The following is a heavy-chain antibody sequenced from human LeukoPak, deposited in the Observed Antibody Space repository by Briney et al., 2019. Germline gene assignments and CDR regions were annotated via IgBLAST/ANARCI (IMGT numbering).Heavy chain of an antibody. V-gene: IGHV3-23*01. CDR2: ISGSGGST. D-gene: IGHD3-9*01. J-gene: IGHJ4*02. CDR1: GFTFSSYA. CDR3: AKSIYDILTGYPH. Sequence: PGGSLRLSCAASGFTFSSYAMNWVRQAPGQGLELVSGISGSGGSTSYGDSVKGRFTVSRDNSKNTLFLQMNSLRAEDTAVYYCAKSIYDILTGYPHWGQGTLVTVSS.